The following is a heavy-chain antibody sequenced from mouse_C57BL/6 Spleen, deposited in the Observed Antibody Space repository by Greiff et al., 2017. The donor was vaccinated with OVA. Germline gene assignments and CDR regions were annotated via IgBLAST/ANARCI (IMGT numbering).Heavy chain of an antibody. CDR3: ARDFRLFAY. J-gene: IGHJ3*01. V-gene: IGHV5-4*01. CDR1: GFTFSSYA. Sequence: EVQLVESGGGLVKPGGSLKLSCAASGFTFSSYAMSWVRQTPEKRLEWVATISDGGSYTYYPDNVKGRFTISRDNAKNNLYLQMSHLKSEDTAMYYCARDFRLFAYWGQGTLGTVSA. CDR2: ISDGGSYT.